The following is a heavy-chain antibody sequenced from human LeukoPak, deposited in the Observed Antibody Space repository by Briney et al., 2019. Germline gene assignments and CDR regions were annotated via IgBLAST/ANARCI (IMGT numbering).Heavy chain of an antibody. V-gene: IGHV1-46*01. CDR2: INPSGGST. CDR3: ARESPAGEDLDHYYYYMDV. CDR1: GYTFTSYY. J-gene: IGHJ6*03. Sequence: GASVKVSCKASGYTFTSYYMHWVRQAPGQGLEWMGIINPSGGSTSYAQKFQGRVTMTRDTSTSTVYMELSSLRYEDTAVCYCARESPAGEDLDHYYYYMDVWGKGTTVTVSS. D-gene: IGHD7-27*01.